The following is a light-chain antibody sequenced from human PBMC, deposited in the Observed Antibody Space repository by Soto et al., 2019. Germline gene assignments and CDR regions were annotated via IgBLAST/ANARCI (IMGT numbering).Light chain of an antibody. Sequence: EIVLTQSPGALSLSPGERATLSCGASQSVSSSYLAWYQQKPGQATRLLIYGASTRATGIPDRLSGSGSGTNFTLTISRLEPEDFAVYYCQQYGSSPRTFGQGTKVETK. V-gene: IGKV3-20*01. J-gene: IGKJ1*01. CDR2: GAS. CDR3: QQYGSSPRT. CDR1: QSVSSSY.